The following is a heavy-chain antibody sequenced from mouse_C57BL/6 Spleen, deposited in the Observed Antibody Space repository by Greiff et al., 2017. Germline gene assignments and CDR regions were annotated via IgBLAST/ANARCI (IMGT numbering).Heavy chain of an antibody. CDR1: GYTFTDYY. CDR3: ARSNDYDWYFDV. V-gene: IGHV1-26*01. CDR2: INPNNGGT. D-gene: IGHD2-4*01. Sequence: EVQLQQSGPELVKPGASVKISCKASGYTFTDYYMNWVKQSHGKSLEWIGDINPNNGGTSYNQKFKGKATLTVDKSSSTAYMELRSLTSEDSAGYYCARSNDYDWYFDVWGTGTTVTVSS. J-gene: IGHJ1*03.